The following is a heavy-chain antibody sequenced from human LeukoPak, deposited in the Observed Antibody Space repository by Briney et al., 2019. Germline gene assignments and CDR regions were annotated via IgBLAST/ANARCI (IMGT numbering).Heavy chain of an antibody. CDR2: IIPIFGTA. J-gene: IGHJ6*03. D-gene: IGHD2-2*01. V-gene: IGHV1-69*05. CDR1: GGTFSSYA. CDR3: ARDREDIVVVPAAKGGYYYYYMDV. Sequence: GASVKVSRKASGGTFSSYAISWVRQAPGQGLEWMGGIIPIFGTANYAQKFQGRVTITTDESTNTAYMELSSLRSEDTAVYYCARDREDIVVVPAAKGGYYYYYMDVWGKGTTVTVSS.